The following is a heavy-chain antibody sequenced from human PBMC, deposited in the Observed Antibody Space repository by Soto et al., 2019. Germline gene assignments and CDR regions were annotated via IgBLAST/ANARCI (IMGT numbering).Heavy chain of an antibody. Sequence: LLAESGGGFVQPGGSLRLSYVASGFTFSHAWMDWVRQAPGKGLEWVGRIKSISDGETTNYAASVAGRFTISRDDSKNTLFLHVNSLKTEDTGVYYCTRRIAVAGTYYFDYWGQGTLVTVSS. CDR1: GFTFSHAW. CDR2: IKSISDGETT. CDR3: TRRIAVAGTYYFDY. V-gene: IGHV3-15*07. D-gene: IGHD6-19*01. J-gene: IGHJ4*02.